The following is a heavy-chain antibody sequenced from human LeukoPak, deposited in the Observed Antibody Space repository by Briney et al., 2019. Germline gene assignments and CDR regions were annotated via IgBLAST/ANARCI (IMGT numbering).Heavy chain of an antibody. Sequence: GGSLRLSCAASGFTFSTYAMAWVRRAPGRGLEWVSTMALSGGPISYADSVRGRFTISRDDSKNTLYLHINSLRAEDTAIYYCARDVSLVVGASDFWGQGTPVTVSS. D-gene: IGHD2-15*01. J-gene: IGHJ4*02. V-gene: IGHV3-23*01. CDR3: ARDVSLVVGASDF. CDR2: MALSGGPI. CDR1: GFTFSTYA.